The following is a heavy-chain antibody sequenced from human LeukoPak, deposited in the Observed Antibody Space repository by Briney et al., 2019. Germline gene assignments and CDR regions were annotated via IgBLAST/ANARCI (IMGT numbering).Heavy chain of an antibody. V-gene: IGHV3-43*02. J-gene: IGHJ6*02. D-gene: IGHD2/OR15-2a*01. CDR1: GFTLGGHD. Sequence: QSGGSLRLSCTASGFTLGGHDMHWVRQTTGDGLEWVAHIHADGGRTFYADSVKGRFTVFRDNAKNSLFLQMDSLTSDDTAFYYCSTWAFYHGLDVWGQGATVIVSS. CDR2: IHADGGRT. CDR3: STWAFYHGLDV.